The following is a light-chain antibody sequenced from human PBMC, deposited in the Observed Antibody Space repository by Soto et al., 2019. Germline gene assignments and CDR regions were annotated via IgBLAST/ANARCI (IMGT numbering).Light chain of an antibody. CDR2: NNY. CDR1: SSNIGSKT. Sequence: QSVLTQPPSASGTPGQRVTISCSGSSSNIGSKTVNWYQQLPGTAPKLLIYNNYQPPSGVPERFSGSKSGTSASPAISGLQYEDEADYYCSAWDARLNGYVFGTGTKLTVL. V-gene: IGLV1-44*01. CDR3: SAWDARLNGYV. J-gene: IGLJ1*01.